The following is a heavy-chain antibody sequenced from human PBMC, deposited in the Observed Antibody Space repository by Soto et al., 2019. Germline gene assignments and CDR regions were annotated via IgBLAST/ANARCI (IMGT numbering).Heavy chain of an antibody. CDR3: ARDEFGDPGVY. V-gene: IGHV1-18*01. D-gene: IGHD4-17*01. CDR2: ISAYNGNT. J-gene: IGHJ4*02. CDR1: GYNFTSYG. Sequence: QVQLVQSGAEVKKPGASVKVSCKASGYNFTSYGISWVREAPGQGLEWMGWISAYNGNTNSAQKLQGRVTMTPDTSTSTAYMELRRLRSGDTAGYYCARDEFGDPGVYWGQGTLVTVSS.